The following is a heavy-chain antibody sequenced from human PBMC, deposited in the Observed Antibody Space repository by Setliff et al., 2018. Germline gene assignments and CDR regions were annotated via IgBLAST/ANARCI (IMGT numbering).Heavy chain of an antibody. V-gene: IGHV4-59*01. CDR2: VYYSGTT. D-gene: IGHD3-22*01. Sequence: SETLSLTCTVSGGSISTYYWSWIRQTPVKGLEWIGYVYYSGTTNYNPLLKSRVTISVDRPKNQFSLKLSSVTAADTGVYYCARDSALHSYHYDSSGYLDYWGQGALVTVSS. CDR3: ARDSALHSYHYDSSGYLDY. CDR1: GGSISTYY. J-gene: IGHJ4*02.